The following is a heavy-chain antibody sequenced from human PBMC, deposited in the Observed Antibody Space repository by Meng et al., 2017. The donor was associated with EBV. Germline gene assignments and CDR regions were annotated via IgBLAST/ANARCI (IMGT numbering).Heavy chain of an antibody. J-gene: IGHJ4*02. CDR2: ISSSSSYI. D-gene: IGHD4-17*01. CDR3: AREGGYGDYFDY. Sequence: EVQMVESGGXRVKPGXSLRLSCAASGFTFSSYSMNWVCQAPGKGLEWVSSISSSSSYIYYADSVKGRFTISRDNAKNSLYLQMNSLRAEDTAVYYCAREGGYGDYFDYWGQGTLVTVSS. V-gene: IGHV3-21*01. CDR1: GFTFSSYS.